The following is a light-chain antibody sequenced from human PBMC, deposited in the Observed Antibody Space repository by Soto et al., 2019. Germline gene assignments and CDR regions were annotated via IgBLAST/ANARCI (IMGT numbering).Light chain of an antibody. CDR2: EVT. V-gene: IGLV2-14*01. Sequence: QSVLTQPASVSGSPGQSITISCTGTSSDVGDYDYVSWYQQYPGKAPKLIIYEVTNRPSGVSNRFSGSKSGNTASLTISGLRAEDEADYYCSSFRSSSTLPYVFGTGTKVTVL. J-gene: IGLJ1*01. CDR1: SSDVGDYDY. CDR3: SSFRSSSTLPYV.